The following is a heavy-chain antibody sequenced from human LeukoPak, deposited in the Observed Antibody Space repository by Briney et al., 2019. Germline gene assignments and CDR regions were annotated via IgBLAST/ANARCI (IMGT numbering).Heavy chain of an antibody. CDR3: AKGRTYYYDSSGYPNWFDP. Sequence: GGSLRLSCAASGFTFSSYAMSWVRQAPGKGPEWVSAISGSGGSTYYADSVKGRFTISRDNSKNTLYLQMNSLRAEDTAVYYCAKGRTYYYDSSGYPNWFDPWGQGTLVTVSS. D-gene: IGHD3-22*01. J-gene: IGHJ5*02. V-gene: IGHV3-23*01. CDR1: GFTFSSYA. CDR2: ISGSGGST.